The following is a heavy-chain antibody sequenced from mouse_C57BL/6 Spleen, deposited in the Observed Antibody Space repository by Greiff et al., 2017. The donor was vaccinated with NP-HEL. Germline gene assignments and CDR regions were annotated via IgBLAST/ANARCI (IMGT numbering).Heavy chain of an antibody. CDR1: GYTFTDYY. D-gene: IGHD2-4*01. V-gene: IGHV1-26*01. J-gene: IGHJ4*01. Sequence: EVQLQQSGPELVKPGASVKISCKASGYTFTDYYMNWVKQSHGKSLEWIGDINPNNGGTSYNQKFKGKATLTVDKSSSTAYMELRSLTSADSAVYYCARSYYDYDDYAMDYWGQGTSVTVSS. CDR2: INPNNGGT. CDR3: ARSYYDYDDYAMDY.